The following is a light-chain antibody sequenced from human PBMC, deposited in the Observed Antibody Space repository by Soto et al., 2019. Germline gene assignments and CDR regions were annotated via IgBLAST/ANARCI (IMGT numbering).Light chain of an antibody. Sequence: EIVMTQSPATLSVSPGEGATLSCRASQSVSSNLAWYRQKPGQAPRLLIYGASTRATDIPARFSGSGSGTEFTLPISSLQSEDFAVYYWQQYNNFWTFGQGTKVEIK. CDR2: GAS. CDR1: QSVSSN. J-gene: IGKJ1*01. V-gene: IGKV3-15*01. CDR3: QQYNNFWT.